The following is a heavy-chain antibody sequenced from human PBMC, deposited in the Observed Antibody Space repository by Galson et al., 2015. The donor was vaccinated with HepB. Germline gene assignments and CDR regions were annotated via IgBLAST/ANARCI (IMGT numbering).Heavy chain of an antibody. CDR3: ARDDYSSSWYGETFDP. CDR1: GGTFSSYT. D-gene: IGHD6-13*01. V-gene: IGHV1-69*04. Sequence: SVKVSCKASGGTFSSYTISWVRQAPGQGLEWMGRIIPILGIANYAQKFQGRVTITADKSTSAAYMELSSLRSEDTAVYYCARDDYSSSWYGETFDPWGQGTLVTVSS. CDR2: IIPILGIA. J-gene: IGHJ5*02.